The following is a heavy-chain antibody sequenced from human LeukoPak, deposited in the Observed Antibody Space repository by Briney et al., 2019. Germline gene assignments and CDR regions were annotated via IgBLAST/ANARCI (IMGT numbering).Heavy chain of an antibody. CDR3: AKDPNGDYIGTFDI. Sequence: GGSLRLSCAASGFTFDDYAMHWVRQAPGKGLEWVSSITGSGSRAQYADSVQGRFTISRDNSKNTLYLQMNSLRADDTAVYYCAKDPNGDYIGTFDIWGQGTMVTVSS. V-gene: IGHV3-23*01. CDR2: ITGSGSRA. D-gene: IGHD4-17*01. CDR1: GFTFDDYA. J-gene: IGHJ3*02.